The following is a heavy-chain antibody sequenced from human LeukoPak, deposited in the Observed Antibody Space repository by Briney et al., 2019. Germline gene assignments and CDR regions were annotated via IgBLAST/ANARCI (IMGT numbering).Heavy chain of an antibody. CDR3: ARGMVVAAPRHYYGMDV. CDR2: IYPGDSDT. V-gene: IGHV5-51*01. CDR1: GYSFTSYW. Sequence: ESLQLSCKCSGYSFTSYWIGWARQMPGKGVEWMGIIYPGDSDTRYSPSFQGQVTISADKSISTAYLQWSSLKASDTAMYYCARGMVVAAPRHYYGMDVWGQGTTVTVSS. J-gene: IGHJ6*02. D-gene: IGHD2-15*01.